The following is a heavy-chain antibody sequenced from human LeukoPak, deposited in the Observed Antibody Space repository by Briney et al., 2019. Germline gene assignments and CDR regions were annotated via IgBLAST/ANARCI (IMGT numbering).Heavy chain of an antibody. Sequence: PGGSLRLSCAASGFTFSDYYMSWIRQAPGKGLEWVSGIRGSGGTTYYADSVKGRFTISRDNSKNSLSLQVSSLRAEDTAVYYCAKTNGYYSDWGQGTLVTVSS. D-gene: IGHD3-22*01. CDR3: AKTNGYYSD. J-gene: IGHJ4*02. V-gene: IGHV3-23*01. CDR2: IRGSGGTT. CDR1: GFTFSDYY.